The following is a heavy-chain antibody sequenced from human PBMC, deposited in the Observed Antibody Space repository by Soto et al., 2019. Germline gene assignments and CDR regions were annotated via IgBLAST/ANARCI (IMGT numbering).Heavy chain of an antibody. CDR2: ISSSSSTI. J-gene: IGHJ6*03. CDR1: GFTFSSYS. V-gene: IGHV3-48*01. Sequence: GGSLRLSCAASGFTFSSYSMNWVRQAPGKGLEWVSYISSSSSTIYYADSVKGRFTISRDNAKNSLYLQMNSLRAEDTAVYYCARADQLLFLTVYYYYMDVWGKGTTVTVSS. D-gene: IGHD2-2*01. CDR3: ARADQLLFLTVYYYYMDV.